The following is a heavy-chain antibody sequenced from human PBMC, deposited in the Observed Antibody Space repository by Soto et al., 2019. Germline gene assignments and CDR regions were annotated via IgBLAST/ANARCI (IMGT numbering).Heavy chain of an antibody. CDR1: GYTFTSYD. D-gene: IGHD6-19*01. CDR3: ASKLGMNSSGGPRRTYYYYGMDV. CDR2: MNPNSGNT. Sequence: QVQLVQSGAEVKKPGASVKVSCKASGYTFTSYDINWVRQATGQGLEWMGWMNPNSGNTGYAQKFQGRVTMTRNTSISTAYMELSSLRSEDTAVYYCASKLGMNSSGGPRRTYYYYGMDVWGQGTTVTVSS. J-gene: IGHJ6*02. V-gene: IGHV1-8*01.